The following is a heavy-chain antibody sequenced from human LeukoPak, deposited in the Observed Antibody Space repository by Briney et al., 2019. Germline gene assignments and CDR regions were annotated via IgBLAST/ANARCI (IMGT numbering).Heavy chain of an antibody. CDR3: ARDKDSRSWYWYGTDV. D-gene: IGHD6-13*01. J-gene: IGHJ6*02. V-gene: IGHV3-11*05. CDR2: ISSSSTYT. Sequence: GGSLRLSCAASGFTFSDYYMSWIRQAPGKGLEWVSYISSSSTYTNYADSVKGRFTISRDNAKNSLYLQMNILRDEDTAVYYCARDKDSRSWYWYGTDVWGQGTTVTVSS. CDR1: GFTFSDYY.